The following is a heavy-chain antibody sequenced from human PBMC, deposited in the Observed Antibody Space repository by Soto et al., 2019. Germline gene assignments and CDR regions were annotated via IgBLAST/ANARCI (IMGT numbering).Heavy chain of an antibody. CDR1: GYTFTGYY. CDR3: ARVGVVVAATGWFDP. J-gene: IGHJ5*02. D-gene: IGHD2-15*01. V-gene: IGHV1-2*04. Sequence: GASVKVSCKASGYTFTGYYMHWVRQAPGQGLEWMGWINPNSGGTNYAQKFQGWVTMTRDTSISTAYMELSRLRSDDTAVYYCARVGVVVAATGWFDPWGQGTLVTVSS. CDR2: INPNSGGT.